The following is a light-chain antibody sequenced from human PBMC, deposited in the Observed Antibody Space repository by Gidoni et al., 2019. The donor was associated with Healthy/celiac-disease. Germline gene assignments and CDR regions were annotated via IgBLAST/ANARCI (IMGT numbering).Light chain of an antibody. J-gene: IGKJ4*01. CDR1: QGISNY. CDR3: QQYYSFPLT. CDR2: AAS. V-gene: IGKV1D-8*01. Sequence: VLCMTQSPSLLSASTGDRVTISCRMSQGISNYLAWYQQKPGKAPELLIYAASTLQSGVPSRFSGSGSGTDFTLTISCLQSEDFATYYCQQYYSFPLTFGGGTKVEIK.